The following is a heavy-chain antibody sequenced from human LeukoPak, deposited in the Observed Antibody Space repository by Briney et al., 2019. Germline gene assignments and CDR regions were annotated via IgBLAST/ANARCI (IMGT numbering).Heavy chain of an antibody. Sequence: SETLSLTCTVSGGSISSSSYYWGWIRQPPGKGLEWIGHIYTSGNTNYNPSLKSRVTMSVDTSKNHFSLKLSSVTAADTAVYYCARGRGHMDVWGKGTTVTVSS. CDR2: IYTSGNT. D-gene: IGHD3-10*01. CDR3: ARGRGHMDV. J-gene: IGHJ6*03. V-gene: IGHV4-61*05. CDR1: GGSISSSSYY.